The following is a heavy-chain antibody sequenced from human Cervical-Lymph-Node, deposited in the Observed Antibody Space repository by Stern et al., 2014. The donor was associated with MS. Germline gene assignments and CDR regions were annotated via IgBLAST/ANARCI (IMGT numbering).Heavy chain of an antibody. Sequence: QVQLVQSGAEVKKPGASVMVSCKAFGYTFTNYYIHWVRQAPGQGLEWMGIINPNGGGTDYVQKCQGRLTMTRDTSTSTVYMELSSLTSEDTAVYYCARDQGTMDWFDPWGQGTLVTVSS. J-gene: IGHJ5*02. CDR1: GYTFTNYY. D-gene: IGHD3-10*01. CDR2: INPNGGGT. CDR3: ARDQGTMDWFDP. V-gene: IGHV1-46*01.